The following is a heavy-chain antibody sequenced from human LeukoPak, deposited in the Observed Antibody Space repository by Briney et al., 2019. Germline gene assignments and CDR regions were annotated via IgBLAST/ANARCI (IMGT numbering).Heavy chain of an antibody. V-gene: IGHV3-21*01. J-gene: IGHJ4*02. D-gene: IGHD3-3*01. CDR3: ARAETTIFGVVMPIDY. CDR2: ISSSSSYI. CDR1: GFSVSNNY. Sequence: GGSLRLSCAASGFSVSNNYMSWVRQAPGKGLEWVSSISSSSSYIYYADSVKGRFTISRDNAKNSLYLQMNSLRAEDTAVYYCARAETTIFGVVMPIDYWGQGTLVTVSS.